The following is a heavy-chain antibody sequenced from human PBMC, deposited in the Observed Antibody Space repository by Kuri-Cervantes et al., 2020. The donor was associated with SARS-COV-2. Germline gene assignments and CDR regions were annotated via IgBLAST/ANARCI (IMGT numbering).Heavy chain of an antibody. D-gene: IGHD5-24*01. V-gene: IGHV4-4*02. J-gene: IGHJ4*02. CDR1: GDSMNNGNW. Sequence: GSLRLSCDVSGDSMNNGNWWTWVRQTPGKGLEWIGEIYHNGNTNYNPSLKSRVTISVDESKNQFSLKLNPVTAADTAVYYCASLLLWQQFAHWGQGILVTVSS. CDR3: ASLLLWQQFAH. CDR2: IYHNGNT.